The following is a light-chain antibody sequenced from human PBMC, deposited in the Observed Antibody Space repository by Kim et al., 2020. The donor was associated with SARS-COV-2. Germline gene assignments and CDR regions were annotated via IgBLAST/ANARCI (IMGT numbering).Light chain of an antibody. CDR2: GNY. J-gene: IGLJ3*02. CDR1: SPNIGSNP. V-gene: IGLV1-44*01. CDR3: ATWDDSLNGWV. Sequence: QSVLTQPPSASGTPGQRVTISCSGSSPNIGSNPVHWYQQLPGTAPQLLIYGNYQRPSGVPDRFSGSESGTSASLAISGLQSEDEADYYCATWDDSLNGWVFGGGTQLTVL.